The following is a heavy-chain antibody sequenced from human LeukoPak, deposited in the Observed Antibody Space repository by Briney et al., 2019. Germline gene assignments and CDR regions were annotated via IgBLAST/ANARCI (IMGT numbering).Heavy chain of an antibody. J-gene: IGHJ3*02. CDR3: AREGRWEMNGDAFDI. CDR1: GFTVSSNY. D-gene: IGHD1-26*01. Sequence: GGSLRLSCAASGFTVSSNYMSWVRQAPGKGLEWVSVIYSGGSTYYADSVKGRFTISRDNSKNTLYLRMNSLRAEDTAVYYCAREGRWEMNGDAFDIWGQGTMVTVSS. CDR2: IYSGGST. V-gene: IGHV3-66*01.